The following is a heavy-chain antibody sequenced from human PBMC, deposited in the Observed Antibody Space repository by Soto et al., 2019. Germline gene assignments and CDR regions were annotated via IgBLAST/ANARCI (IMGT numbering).Heavy chain of an antibody. J-gene: IGHJ3*01. CDR2: IHSDGSST. Sequence: EVQLVESGGGLVRPGGSLRLSCAASGFTFSYYWMHWVRQAPGKGLVWVSRIHSDGSSTTYADFGKGRFIISRDNARNAVDLQMNSVRVEDTAVYYCERGDRGAFDLWGQGTVVTVSS. CDR3: ERGDRGAFDL. CDR1: GFTFSYYW. V-gene: IGHV3-74*01. D-gene: IGHD1-26*01.